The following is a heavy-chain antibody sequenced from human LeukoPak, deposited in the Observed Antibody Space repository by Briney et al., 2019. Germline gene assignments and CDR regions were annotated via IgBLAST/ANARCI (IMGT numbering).Heavy chain of an antibody. V-gene: IGHV1-18*04. D-gene: IGHD1-26*01. J-gene: IGHJ4*02. CDR1: GYTFTNYG. CDR3: ARLVDDDSGTYWFYFDS. Sequence: VSVKVSCKASGYTFTNYGINWVRQAPGQGLEWMGWISAYNGNTNYAQKVQGRVTMTIDTSTTTGYMELRSLRSDDTAVYYCARLVDDDSGTYWFYFDSWGQGTLVTVSS. CDR2: ISAYNGNT.